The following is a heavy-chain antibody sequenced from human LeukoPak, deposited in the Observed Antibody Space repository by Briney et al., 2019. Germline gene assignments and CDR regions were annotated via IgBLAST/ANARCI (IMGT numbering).Heavy chain of an antibody. D-gene: IGHD6-13*01. V-gene: IGHV3-30*03. CDR2: ISYDGSNK. CDR3: AITYSSSWYEYFQH. J-gene: IGHJ1*01. Sequence: GRSLRLSCAASGFTFSSYGMHWVRQAPGKGLEWVAVISYDGSNKYYADSVKGRFTISRDNAKNSLYLQMNSLRAEDTAVYYCAITYSSSWYEYFQHWGQGTLVTVSS. CDR1: GFTFSSYG.